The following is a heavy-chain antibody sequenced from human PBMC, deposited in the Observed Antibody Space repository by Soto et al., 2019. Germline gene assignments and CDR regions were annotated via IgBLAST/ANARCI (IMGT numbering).Heavy chain of an antibody. CDR2: IKSKTDGGTT. D-gene: IGHD3-22*01. J-gene: IGHJ4*02. CDR1: GFTFSNAW. Sequence: GGSLRLSCAASGFTFSNAWMNWVRQAPGKGLEWVGCIKSKTDGGTTDYAAPVKGRFTISRDDSKNTLYLQMNSLKTEDTAVYYCTTGWRSGYYYVNYWGQGTLVTVSS. V-gene: IGHV3-15*07. CDR3: TTGWRSGYYYVNY.